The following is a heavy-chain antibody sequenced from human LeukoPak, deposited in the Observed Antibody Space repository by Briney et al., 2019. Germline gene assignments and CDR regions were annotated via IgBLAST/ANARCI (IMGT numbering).Heavy chain of an antibody. CDR1: GASMTSYY. D-gene: IGHD7-27*01. CDR3: ARIPGDRPDD. CDR2: MYFGERT. J-gene: IGHJ4*02. Sequence: SETLSLTCTVSGASMTSYYWTWIRQPQGKGLEWVGYMYFGERTNYNPSLKSRATISIDTSKKQFSLNLKSVAAADTAVYYCARIPGDRPDDWGQGTLVTVS. V-gene: IGHV4-59*01.